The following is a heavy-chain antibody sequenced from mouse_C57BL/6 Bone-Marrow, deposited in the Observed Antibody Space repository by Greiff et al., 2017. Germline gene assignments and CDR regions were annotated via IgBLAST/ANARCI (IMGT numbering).Heavy chain of an antibody. V-gene: IGHV5-6*01. CDR2: ISSGGSYT. CDR1: GFTFSSYG. Sequence: EVQLQESGGDLVKPGGSLKLSCAASGFTFSSYGMSWVRQTPDKRLEWVATISSGGSYTYYPDSVKGRFTISRDNAKNTLYLQMSSLKSEDTAMYYCARHLTTVVAPGFAYWGQGTLVTVSA. D-gene: IGHD1-1*01. J-gene: IGHJ3*01. CDR3: ARHLTTVVAPGFAY.